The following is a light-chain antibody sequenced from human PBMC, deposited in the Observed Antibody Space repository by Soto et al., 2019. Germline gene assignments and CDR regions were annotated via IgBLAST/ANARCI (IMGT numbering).Light chain of an antibody. V-gene: IGKV1-5*01. CDR2: HAS. J-gene: IGKJ2*01. CDR3: QQYNSNLYT. Sequence: DIPVTQSPSTLSASVGDRVTITCRASQSISTWLAWYQQKPGKAPKLLIYHASTLESGVPSRFSGSGSGTDFTLSISGLQPDDFATYYCQQYNSNLYTFGQGTKVEI. CDR1: QSISTW.